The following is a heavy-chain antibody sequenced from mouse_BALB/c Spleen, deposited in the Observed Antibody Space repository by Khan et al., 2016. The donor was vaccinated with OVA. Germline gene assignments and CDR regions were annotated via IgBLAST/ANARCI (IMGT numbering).Heavy chain of an antibody. CDR1: GYTFTTAG. Sequence: QIQLQQSGPELKKPGETVRISCKASGYTFTTAGIQWVQKMPGKGLQWIGWINTHSGEPTYAQDFKGQFAFSLEISVTTAYLQITNLKNEDTATYFWAGGCDAYKRSDGGAIDYWGQGTTVTVSS. CDR2: INTHSGEP. CDR3: AGGCDAYKRSDGGAIDY. V-gene: IGHV9-4*02. J-gene: IGHJ4*01. D-gene: IGHD2-10*01.